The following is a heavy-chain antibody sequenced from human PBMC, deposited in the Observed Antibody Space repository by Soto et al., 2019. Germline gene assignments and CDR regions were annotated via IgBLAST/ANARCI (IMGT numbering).Heavy chain of an antibody. Sequence: VAAVKVSCKASGGTFSSYAISWVRQAPGQGLEWMGGIIPIFGTANYAQKFQGRVTITADESTSTAYMELSSLRSEDTAVYYCARDIAAGDHHYYYYYGMDVWGQGTTVTVSS. CDR2: IIPIFGTA. CDR1: GGTFSSYA. CDR3: ARDIAAGDHHYYYYYGMDV. D-gene: IGHD6-13*01. V-gene: IGHV1-69*13. J-gene: IGHJ6*02.